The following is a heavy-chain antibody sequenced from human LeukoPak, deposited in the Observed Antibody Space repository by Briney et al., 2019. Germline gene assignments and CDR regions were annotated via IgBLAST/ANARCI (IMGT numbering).Heavy chain of an antibody. V-gene: IGHV3-7*01. CDR2: IKQDGSEK. CDR1: GFTFSSHS. Sequence: GGSLRLSCTASGFTFSSHSMSWVRQAPGKGLEWVANIKQDGSEKYYVDSVKGRFTISRDNAKNSLFLQMNSLRAEDTAVYYCARGPYDSSAYYFDYWGQGTLVTVSS. J-gene: IGHJ4*02. CDR3: ARGPYDSSAYYFDY. D-gene: IGHD3-22*01.